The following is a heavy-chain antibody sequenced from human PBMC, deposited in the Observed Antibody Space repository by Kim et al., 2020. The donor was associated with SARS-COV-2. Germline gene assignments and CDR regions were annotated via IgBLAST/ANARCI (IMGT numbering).Heavy chain of an antibody. J-gene: IGHJ4*02. CDR3: ARGANYIWNYLYYFDY. Sequence: GKGRFTISRDNAKNSLYLQMNSLRAEDTAVYYCARGANYIWNYLYYFDYWGQGTLVTVSS. V-gene: IGHV3-7*04. D-gene: IGHD1-7*01.